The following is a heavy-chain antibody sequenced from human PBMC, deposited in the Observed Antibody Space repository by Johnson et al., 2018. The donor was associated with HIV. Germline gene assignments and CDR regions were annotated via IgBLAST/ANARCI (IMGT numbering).Heavy chain of an antibody. V-gene: IGHV3-30*04. CDR3: ARDEEVMYAMGAFDI. D-gene: IGHD2-8*02. J-gene: IGHJ3*02. Sequence: QVQLVESGGGVVQPGRSLRLSCAASGFTFSSYAMHWVRQAPGKGLEWVAVISYDGSNKYYADSVKGRFTISRDNSKNTLYLQMNSLRAEDTAVYYCARDEEVMYAMGAFDIWGQGTMLTVSS. CDR1: GFTFSSYA. CDR2: ISYDGSNK.